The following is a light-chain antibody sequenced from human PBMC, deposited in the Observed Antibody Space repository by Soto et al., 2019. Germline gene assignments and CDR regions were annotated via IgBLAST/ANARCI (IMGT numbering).Light chain of an antibody. J-gene: IGLJ3*02. CDR2: GNS. Sequence: QSALTQPASVSGSPGQSITISCTGTTNDVGGYNYVSWYQQHPGKAPKLLIYGNSNRPSGVPDRFSGSKSGTSASLAITGLQAEDEADYYCQSYDSSLSGSKVFGGGTKVTVL. CDR3: QSYDSSLSGSKV. V-gene: IGLV2-14*01. CDR1: TNDVGGYNY.